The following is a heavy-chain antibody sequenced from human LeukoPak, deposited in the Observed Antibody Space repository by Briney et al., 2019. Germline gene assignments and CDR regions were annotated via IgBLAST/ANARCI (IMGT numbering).Heavy chain of an antibody. J-gene: IGHJ4*02. CDR3: AHRRGDIVATLFQFDY. V-gene: IGHV2-5*02. Sequence: ESGPTLVKPTQTLTLTCTFSGFSLSTSGVGVGWIRQPPGKALEWLALIYWDDDKRYSPSLKSRLTITKDTSKNQVVLTMTNMDPVDTATYYCAHRRGDIVATLFQFDYWGQGTLVTVSS. CDR1: GFSLSTSGVG. D-gene: IGHD5-12*01. CDR2: IYWDDDK.